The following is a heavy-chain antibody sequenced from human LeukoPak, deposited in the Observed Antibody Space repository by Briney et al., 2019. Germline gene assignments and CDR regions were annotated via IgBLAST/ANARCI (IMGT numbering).Heavy chain of an antibody. Sequence: SETLSLTCTVSGGSISSYYWSWIRQPPGKGLEWIGYIYYSGSTNYNPSLKSRVTISVDTSKNQFSLKLSSVTAADTAVYYCARGRRLADYFDYWGQGTLVTVSS. CDR1: GGSISSYY. CDR2: IYYSGST. V-gene: IGHV4-59*12. CDR3: ARGRRLADYFDY. J-gene: IGHJ4*02.